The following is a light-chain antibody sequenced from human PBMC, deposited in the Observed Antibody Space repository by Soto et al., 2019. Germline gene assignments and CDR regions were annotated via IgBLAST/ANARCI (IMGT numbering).Light chain of an antibody. J-gene: IGLJ1*01. CDR1: SSDVGGSDY. CDR3: ASYAGYYV. V-gene: IGLV2-11*01. CDR2: DVT. Sequence: QSVLTQPRSVSGSPGQSVTISCTGTSSDVGGSDYVSWCQHHPGKAPKLVIYDVTKRPSGVPDRFSGSKSGNTASLTISGRQAEDEADYYCASYAGYYVFGTGTKLTVL.